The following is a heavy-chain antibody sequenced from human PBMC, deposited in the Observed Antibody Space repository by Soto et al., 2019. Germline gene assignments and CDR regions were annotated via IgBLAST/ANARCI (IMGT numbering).Heavy chain of an antibody. D-gene: IGHD4-17*01. J-gene: IGHJ4*02. CDR3: ARDLGTTVAPESLDY. CDR1: GYTFTSYG. Sequence: ASVKVSCKASGYTFTSYGISWVRQAPGQGLEWMGWISAYNGNTNYAQKLQGRVTMTTDTSTSTAYMELRSLRSDDTAVYYCARDLGTTVAPESLDYWGQGTLVTVSS. CDR2: ISAYNGNT. V-gene: IGHV1-18*01.